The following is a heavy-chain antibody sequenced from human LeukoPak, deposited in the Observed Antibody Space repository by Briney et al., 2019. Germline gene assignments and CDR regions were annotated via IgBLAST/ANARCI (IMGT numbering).Heavy chain of an antibody. CDR1: GFTFSDYY. V-gene: IGHV3-11*04. D-gene: IGHD7-27*01. CDR2: ISSSGTTI. J-gene: IGHJ6*03. CDR3: AKGAEANLGYYYYYMDV. Sequence: KPEGSLRLSCAASGFTFSDYYMSWIRQAPGKGLEWVSYISSSGTTIYYADSVKGRFTISRDNSKNTLYLQMNSLRAEDTAVYYCAKGAEANLGYYYYYMDVWGKGTTVTTSS.